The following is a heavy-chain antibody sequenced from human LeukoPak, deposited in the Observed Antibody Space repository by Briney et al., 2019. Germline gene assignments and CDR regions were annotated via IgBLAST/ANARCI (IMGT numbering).Heavy chain of an antibody. CDR3: ARVSVTTLEN. CDR2: TYYRSQWYN. CDR1: GDSVSRNSAA. D-gene: IGHD4-17*01. V-gene: IGHV6-1*01. J-gene: IGHJ4*02. Sequence: SQTLSLTCAISGDSVSRNSAAWNWIRQSPSRGLEWLGRTYYRSQWYNDYAVSVKGRITINPDTSKNQFSLHLNSVTPEDTAVYYCARVSVTTLENWGQGTLVTVSS.